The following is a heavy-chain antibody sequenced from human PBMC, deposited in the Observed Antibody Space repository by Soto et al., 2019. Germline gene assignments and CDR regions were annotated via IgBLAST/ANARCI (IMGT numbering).Heavy chain of an antibody. CDR1: GFSFSTYD. CDR3: AYRTGFDY. CDR2: IAASGRNS. V-gene: IGHV3-23*01. J-gene: IGHJ4*02. Sequence: GGSLRLSCAASGFSFSTYDMSWVRQAPWKGLEWVSTIAASGRNSDYADSVKGRFTSSRDNSKNTLYLQMNSLKADDTAVYYCAYRTGFDYWGQGALVTVSS.